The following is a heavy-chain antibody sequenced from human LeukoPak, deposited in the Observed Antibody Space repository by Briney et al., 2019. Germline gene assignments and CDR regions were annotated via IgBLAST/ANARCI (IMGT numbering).Heavy chain of an antibody. Sequence: ASVKVSCKASEYTFTSYYMHWVRQAPGQGLEWMGIINPGGGSTIYAQKFQGRVTMTRDTSTSTVYMELSSLRSEDTAVYYCATFVYYYDSSGYSYFDYWGQGTLVTVSS. J-gene: IGHJ4*02. CDR3: ATFVYYYDSSGYSYFDY. CDR2: INPGGGST. CDR1: EYTFTSYY. V-gene: IGHV1-46*01. D-gene: IGHD3-22*01.